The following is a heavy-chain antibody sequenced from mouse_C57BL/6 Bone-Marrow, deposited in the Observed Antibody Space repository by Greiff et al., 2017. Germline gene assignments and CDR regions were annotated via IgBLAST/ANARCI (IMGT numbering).Heavy chain of an antibody. CDR1: GYAFTNYL. CDR3: ARGYYWFAY. J-gene: IGHJ3*01. D-gene: IGHD1-1*01. CDR2: INPGSGGT. V-gene: IGHV1-54*01. Sequence: QVQLQQSGAELVRPGTSVKVSCKASGYAFTNYLIEWVKQRPGQGLEWIGVINPGSGGTNYNEKFKGKATLTAEKSSSTAYMQLSSLTSEDSAVYFCARGYYWFAYWGQGTLVTVSA.